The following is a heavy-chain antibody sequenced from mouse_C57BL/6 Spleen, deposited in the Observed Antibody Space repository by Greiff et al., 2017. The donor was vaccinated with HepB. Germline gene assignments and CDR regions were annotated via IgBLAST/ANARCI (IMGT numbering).Heavy chain of an antibody. CDR2: ISYDGSN. V-gene: IGHV3-6*01. CDR3: ARAGPNYFDY. Sequence: DVKLQESGPGLVKPSQSLSLTCSVTGYSITSGYYWNWIRQFPGNKLEWMGYISYDGSNNYNPSLKNRISITRDTSKNQFFLKLNSVTTEDTATYYCARAGPNYFDYWGQGTTLTVSS. J-gene: IGHJ2*01. CDR1: GYSITSGYY.